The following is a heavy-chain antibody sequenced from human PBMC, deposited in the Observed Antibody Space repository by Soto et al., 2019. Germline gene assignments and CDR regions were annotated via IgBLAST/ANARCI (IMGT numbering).Heavy chain of an antibody. Sequence: WASVKVSCKASGGTFSSYAISWVRQAPGQGLEWMGGIIPIFGTANYAQKFQGRVTITADESTSTAYMELSSLRSEDTAVYYCARIELGPDQLPNYYYYYYGMDVWGQGTTVTVSS. CDR3: ARIELGPDQLPNYYYYYYGMDV. V-gene: IGHV1-69*13. CDR2: IIPIFGTA. CDR1: GGTFSSYA. J-gene: IGHJ6*02. D-gene: IGHD2-2*01.